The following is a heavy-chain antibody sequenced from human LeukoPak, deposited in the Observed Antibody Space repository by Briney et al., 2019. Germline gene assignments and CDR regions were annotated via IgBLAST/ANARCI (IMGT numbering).Heavy chain of an antibody. CDR3: ARDPRSSWFGGLDS. CDR2: IKQDGSEK. CDR1: GFTFSTYW. V-gene: IGHV3-7*01. D-gene: IGHD6-13*01. Sequence: PGGSLTLSCAASGFTFSTYWMSWVRQAPGRGLEWVANIKQDGSEKDYVDSVKGRFTISRDNAKSSLYLQMNSLRVDDTAVYYCARDPRSSWFGGLDSWGQGTLVTVSS. J-gene: IGHJ4*02.